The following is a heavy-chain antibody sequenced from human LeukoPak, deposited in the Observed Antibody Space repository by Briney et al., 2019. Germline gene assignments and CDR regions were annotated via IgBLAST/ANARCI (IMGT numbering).Heavy chain of an antibody. CDR2: IYYSGST. CDR1: GGSISSSSYY. V-gene: IGHV4-39*01. J-gene: IGHJ4*02. D-gene: IGHD4-17*01. Sequence: SETLSLTCTVSGGSISSSSYYWGWIRQPPGKGLEWIGSIYYSGSTYYNPSLKSRVTISVDTSKNQFSLKLSSVTAADTAVYYCARQDYGDYYFDYWGQGTLVTVSS. CDR3: ARQDYGDYYFDY.